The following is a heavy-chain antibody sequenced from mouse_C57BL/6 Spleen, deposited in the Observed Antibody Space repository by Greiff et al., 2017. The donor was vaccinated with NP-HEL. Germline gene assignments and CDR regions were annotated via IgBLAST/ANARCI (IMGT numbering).Heavy chain of an antibody. CDR2: INPGSGGT. CDR3: ARSPYYGSSWYFDV. Sequence: QVQLQQSGAELVRPGTSVKVSCKASGYAFTNYLIEWVKQRPGQGLEWIGVINPGSGGTNYNEKFKGKATLTADKSSSTAYMQLSSLTSEDSAVYFCARSPYYGSSWYFDVWGTGTTVTVSS. V-gene: IGHV1-54*01. J-gene: IGHJ1*03. CDR1: GYAFTNYL. D-gene: IGHD1-1*01.